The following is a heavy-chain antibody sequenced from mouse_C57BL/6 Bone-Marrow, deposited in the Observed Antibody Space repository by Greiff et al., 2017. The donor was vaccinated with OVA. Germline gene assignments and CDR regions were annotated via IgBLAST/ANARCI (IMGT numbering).Heavy chain of an antibody. J-gene: IGHJ2*01. D-gene: IGHD1-1*01. CDR3: ARESYYYGLDY. V-gene: IGHV1-82*01. CDR2: IYPGDGDT. Sequence: VQRVESGPELVKPGASVKISCKASGYAFSSSWMNWVKQRPGKGLEWIGRIYPGDGDTNYNGKFKGKATLTADKSSSTAYMQLSSLTSEDSAVYFCARESYYYGLDYWGQGTTLTVSS. CDR1: GYAFSSSW.